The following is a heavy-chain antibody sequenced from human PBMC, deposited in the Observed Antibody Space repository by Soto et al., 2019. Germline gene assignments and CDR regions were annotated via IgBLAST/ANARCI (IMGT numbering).Heavy chain of an antibody. CDR2: ISYDGSNK. CDR3: AKALDSYCSGGSCSQGRAYYDGMDV. D-gene: IGHD2-15*01. V-gene: IGHV3-30*18. CDR1: GFTFSSYG. Sequence: QVQLVESGGGVVQPGRSLRLSCAASGFTFSSYGMHWVRQAPGKGLEWVAVISYDGSNKYYADSVKGRFTISRDNSKNTLYLQMNSLRAADTAGYYCAKALDSYCSGGSCSQGRAYYDGMDVWGQGTTVTVSS. J-gene: IGHJ6*02.